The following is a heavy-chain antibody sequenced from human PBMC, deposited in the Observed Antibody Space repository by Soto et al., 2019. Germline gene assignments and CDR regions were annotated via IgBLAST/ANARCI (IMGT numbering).Heavy chain of an antibody. CDR1: GFTFSRYG. D-gene: IGHD3-22*01. J-gene: IGHJ5*01. V-gene: IGHV3-21*04. CDR2: ISSSTSYV. Sequence: EVQLVESGGGLVKPGGSLRLSCAASGFTFSRYGMNWLRQAPGKGLEWVASISSSTSYVYYADSVKGRFSTSRDNAKNMLYLEMYALRTEDTDVYYCARDPSVGRVVTRSESWGQGTLVTVSS. CDR3: ARDPSVGRVVTRSES.